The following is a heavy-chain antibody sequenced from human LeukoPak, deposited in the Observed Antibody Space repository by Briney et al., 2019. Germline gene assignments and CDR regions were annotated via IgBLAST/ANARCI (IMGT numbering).Heavy chain of an antibody. CDR1: GFTFSSYW. V-gene: IGHV3-7*03. CDR2: IKQDGSEK. J-gene: IGHJ4*02. CDR3: VASIISPSNY. D-gene: IGHD3-10*01. Sequence: GGSLRLSCAASGFTFSSYWMSWVRQAPGKGLEWVAYIKQDGSEKYYVDSVKGRFTISRDNAKNSLYLQMNSLKTEDTAIYYCVASIISPSNYWGQGTLVTVSS.